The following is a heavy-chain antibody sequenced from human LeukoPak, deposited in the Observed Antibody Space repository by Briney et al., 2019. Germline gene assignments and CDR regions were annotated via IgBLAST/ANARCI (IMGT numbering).Heavy chain of an antibody. D-gene: IGHD3-9*01. V-gene: IGHV3-21*01. CDR3: ARDDPNLVFDY. CDR1: GFTFKNYD. CDR2: ISSSSRYI. Sequence: GESLRLSCATSGFTFKNYDINWVRQAPGKGLEWVSSISSSSRYIYYADSVRGRSTISRDNAKNSLYLQMNSLRAEDTAVYYCARDDPNLVFDYWGQGTLVTVSS. J-gene: IGHJ4*02.